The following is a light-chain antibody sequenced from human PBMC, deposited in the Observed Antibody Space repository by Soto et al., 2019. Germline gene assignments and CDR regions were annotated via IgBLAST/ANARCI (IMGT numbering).Light chain of an antibody. CDR3: QQSFSTPYT. CDR1: QRINKY. V-gene: IGKV1-39*01. CDR2: TAS. Sequence: DIQMTQSPSSLSASVGDSVTIPCRASQRINKYLNWYQQRSGRAPRLPIHTASSLHSGVPSRFSGSGSGSDFTLTISSLQPEDFATYFCQQSFSTPYTFGQGTKLEI. J-gene: IGKJ2*01.